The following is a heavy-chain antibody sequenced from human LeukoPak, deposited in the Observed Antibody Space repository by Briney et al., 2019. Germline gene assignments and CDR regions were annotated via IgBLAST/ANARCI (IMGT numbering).Heavy chain of an antibody. CDR1: GFTFSSYG. CDR3: AKGIAAAASFDY. J-gene: IGHJ4*02. D-gene: IGHD6-13*01. CDR2: ISFDGSNK. Sequence: GGSLRLSCAASGFTFSSYGMHWVRQTPGKGLEWVALISFDGSNKYYADSVMGRFTISRDNSKNTLYLQMNSLRAEDTAVYYCAKGIAAAASFDYWGQGTLVTVSS. V-gene: IGHV3-30*18.